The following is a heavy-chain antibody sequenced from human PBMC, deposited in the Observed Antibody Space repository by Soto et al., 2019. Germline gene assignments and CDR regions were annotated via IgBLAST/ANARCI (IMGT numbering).Heavy chain of an antibody. Sequence: GGSLRLCCAASGCTFSSYAMSWVRQAPGKGLEWVSAISGSGGSTYYADSVKGRFTISRDNSKNTLYLQMNSLRAEDTAVYYCAKAIGYCSGGSCYSYYYYYMDVWGKGTTVTVSS. CDR1: GCTFSSYA. CDR2: ISGSGGST. CDR3: AKAIGYCSGGSCYSYYYYYMDV. V-gene: IGHV3-23*01. D-gene: IGHD2-15*01. J-gene: IGHJ6*03.